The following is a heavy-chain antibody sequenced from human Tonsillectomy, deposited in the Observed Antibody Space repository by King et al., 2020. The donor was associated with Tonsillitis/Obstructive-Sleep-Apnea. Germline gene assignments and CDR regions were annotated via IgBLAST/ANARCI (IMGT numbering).Heavy chain of an antibody. CDR1: GGSVSSSSYY. J-gene: IGHJ5*02. CDR3: ARSDSSSWFRNNCFDP. CDR2: IYYSGGP. Sequence: VQLQESGPGLVKPSETLSLTCTVSGGSVSSSSYYWSWIRQPPGKGLEWIGYIYYSGGPSYNPSLKSRVTISVDTSENQFSVKLTSVTTADTAVYYCARSDSSSWFRNNCFDPWGQGTLVTVSS. D-gene: IGHD6-13*01. V-gene: IGHV4-61*01.